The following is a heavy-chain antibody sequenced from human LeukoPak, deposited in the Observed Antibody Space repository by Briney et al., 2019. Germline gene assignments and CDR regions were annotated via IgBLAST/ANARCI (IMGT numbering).Heavy chain of an antibody. CDR1: GYSISSGYY. V-gene: IGHV4-38-2*01. CDR3: ARIIGQYCSSTSCPFDP. Sequence: SETLSLTCAVSGYSISSGYYWGWIRQPPGKGLEWIGSIYHSGSTYYNPSLKSRFTISVDTSKNQFSLKLSSVTAADTAVYYCARIIGQYCSSTSCPFDPWGQGTLVTVSS. CDR2: IYHSGST. D-gene: IGHD2-2*01. J-gene: IGHJ5*02.